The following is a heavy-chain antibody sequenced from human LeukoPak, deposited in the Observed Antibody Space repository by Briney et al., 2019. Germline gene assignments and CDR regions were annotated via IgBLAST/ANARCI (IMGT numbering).Heavy chain of an antibody. J-gene: IGHJ4*02. CDR2: IYYSGST. D-gene: IGHD5-12*01. CDR3: AREDIVATITDY. CDR1: GFTFRTFN. V-gene: IGHV4-31*02. Sequence: LRLSCTASGFTFRTFNMHWVRQHPGKGLEWIGYIYYSGSTYYNPSLKSRVTISVDTSKNQFSLKLSSVTAADTAVYYCAREDIVATITDYWGQGTLVTVSS.